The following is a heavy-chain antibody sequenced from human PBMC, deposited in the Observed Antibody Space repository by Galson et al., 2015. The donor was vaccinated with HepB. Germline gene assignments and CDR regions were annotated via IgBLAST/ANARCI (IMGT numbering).Heavy chain of an antibody. J-gene: IGHJ6*02. CDR2: IVVGSGNT. Sequence: SVKVSCKASGFTFTSSAVQWVRQARGQRLEWIGWIVVGSGNTNYAQKFQERVTITRDMSTSTAYMELSSLRSEDTAVYYCAADPTTVTTASYGMDVWGQGTTVTVSS. D-gene: IGHD4-17*01. CDR1: GFTFTSSA. CDR3: AADPTTVTTASYGMDV. V-gene: IGHV1-58*01.